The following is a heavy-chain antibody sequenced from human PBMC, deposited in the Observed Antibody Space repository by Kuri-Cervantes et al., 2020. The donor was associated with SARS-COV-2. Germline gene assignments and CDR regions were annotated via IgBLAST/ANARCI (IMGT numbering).Heavy chain of an antibody. CDR1: GFTFSSYS. V-gene: IGHV3-21*01. Sequence: GESLKIPCAASGFTFSSYSMNWVRQAPGKGLEWVSSISSSSSYIYYADSVKGRFTISRDNAKNSLYLQMNSLRAEDTAVYYCARELRLSRTDAFDIWGQGTMVTVSS. J-gene: IGHJ3*02. CDR3: ARELRLSRTDAFDI. D-gene: IGHD5-12*01. CDR2: ISSSSSYI.